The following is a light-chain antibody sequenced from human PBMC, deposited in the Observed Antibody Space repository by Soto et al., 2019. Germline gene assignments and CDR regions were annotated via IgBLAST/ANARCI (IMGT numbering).Light chain of an antibody. CDR3: QQLDSYPIT. J-gene: IGKJ5*01. V-gene: IGKV1-9*01. CDR2: AAS. CDR1: QGIVSY. Sequence: IQLTQSPSSLSASAGDRVSITCRASQGIVSYVAWYQQKPGKAPNRLIYAASTLQSGVPSRFSGTGSGTEFTMTISSLQPEDFAIYYCQQLDSYPITFGQGTRREIK.